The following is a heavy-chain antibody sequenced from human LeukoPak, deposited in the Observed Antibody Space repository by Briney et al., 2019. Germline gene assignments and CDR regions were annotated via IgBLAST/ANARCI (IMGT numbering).Heavy chain of an antibody. V-gene: IGHV1-69*04. CDR3: AKPGRYDYVWGSYRYSDAFDI. D-gene: IGHD3-16*02. CDR1: GGTFSSYA. CDR2: IIPIFGIA. Sequence: ASVKVSCKASGGTFSSYAISWVRQAPGQGLEWMGRIIPIFGIANYAQKLQGRVTITADKSTSTAYMELSSLRSEDTAVYYCAKPGRYDYVWGSYRYSDAFDIWGQGTMVTVSS. J-gene: IGHJ3*02.